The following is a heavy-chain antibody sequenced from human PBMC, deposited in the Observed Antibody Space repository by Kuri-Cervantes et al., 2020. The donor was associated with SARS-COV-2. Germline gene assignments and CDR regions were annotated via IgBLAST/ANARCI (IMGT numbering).Heavy chain of an antibody. V-gene: IGHV4-39*07. CDR1: GGSISSSSYY. CDR2: IYYSGST. D-gene: IGHD3-3*01. CDR3: ARTKGTIFGVVNWFDP. Sequence: SETLSLTCTVSGGSISSSSYYWGWIRQPPGKGLEWIGSIYYSGSTYYNPYLKSRVTISVDTSKNQFSLKLSSVTAADTAVYYCARTKGTIFGVVNWFDPWGQGTLVTVSS. J-gene: IGHJ5*02.